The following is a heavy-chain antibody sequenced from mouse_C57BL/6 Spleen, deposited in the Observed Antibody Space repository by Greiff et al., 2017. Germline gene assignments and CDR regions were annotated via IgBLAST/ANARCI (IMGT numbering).Heavy chain of an antibody. V-gene: IGHV1-61*01. Sequence: QVQLKQPGAELVRPGSSVKLSCKASGYTFTSYWMDWVKQRPGQGLEWIGNIYPSDSETHYNQKFKDKATLTVDKSSSTAYMQLSSLTSEDSAVYYCARCYDYDEGFAYWGQGTLVTVSA. D-gene: IGHD2-4*01. J-gene: IGHJ3*01. CDR2: IYPSDSET. CDR3: ARCYDYDEGFAY. CDR1: GYTFTSYW.